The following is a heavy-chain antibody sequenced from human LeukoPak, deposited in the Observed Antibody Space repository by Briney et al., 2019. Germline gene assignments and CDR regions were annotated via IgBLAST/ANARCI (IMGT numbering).Heavy chain of an antibody. CDR1: GGSISSYY. V-gene: IGHV4-59*01. CDR3: AREYCTRTTCYFDY. J-gene: IGHJ4*02. D-gene: IGHD2-2*01. CDR2: IYYSGCT. Sequence: PSETLSLTCTVSGGSISSYYWSWIRQPPGKGLEWIGYIYYSGCTNYNPSLKSRLTISVDTSKNQFSLKLSSVTAADTAVYYCAREYCTRTTCYFDYWGQGTLVTVSS.